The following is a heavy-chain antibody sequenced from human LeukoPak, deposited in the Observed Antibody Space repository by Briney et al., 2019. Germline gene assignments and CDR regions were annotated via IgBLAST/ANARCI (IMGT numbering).Heavy chain of an antibody. J-gene: IGHJ5*02. CDR2: INPNSGGT. V-gene: IGHV1-2*02. CDR1: GYTFTGYY. CDR3: ARTDNGYRASYWFDP. Sequence: ASVKVSCKASGYTFTGYYMHWVRQAPGQGLEWMGWINPNSGGTNYAQKFQGRVTMTRDTSISTAYMELSRLRSDDTAVYYCARTDNGYRASYWFDPWGQGTLVTVSS. D-gene: IGHD5-24*01.